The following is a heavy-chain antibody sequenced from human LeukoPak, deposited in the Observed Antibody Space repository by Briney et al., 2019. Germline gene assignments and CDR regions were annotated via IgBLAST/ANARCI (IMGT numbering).Heavy chain of an antibody. V-gene: IGHV4-31*03. CDR2: IYYSGST. CDR1: GGSISSGGYY. D-gene: IGHD3-3*02. Sequence: TSETLSLTCTVSGGSISSGGYYWSWIRQHPGKGLEWIGYIYYSGSTYYNPSLKSRVTISVDTSKNQFSLKLSSVTAADTAVYYCARASSNFAFDIWGQGTMVTVSS. CDR3: ARASSNFAFDI. J-gene: IGHJ3*02.